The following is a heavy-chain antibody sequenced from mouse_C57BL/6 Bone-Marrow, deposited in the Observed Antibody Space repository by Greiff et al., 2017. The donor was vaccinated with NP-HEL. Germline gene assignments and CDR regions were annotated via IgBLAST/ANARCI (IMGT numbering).Heavy chain of an antibody. Sequence: EVKVQQSGPELVKPGASVKISCKASGYTFTDYYMNWVKQSHGKSLEWIGDINPNNGGTSYNQKFKGKATLTVDKSSSTAYMELRSLTSEDSAVYYCARTPPYAYYAMDYWGQGTSVTVSS. V-gene: IGHV1-26*01. CDR2: INPNNGGT. D-gene: IGHD2-10*02. J-gene: IGHJ4*01. CDR3: ARTPPYAYYAMDY. CDR1: GYTFTDYY.